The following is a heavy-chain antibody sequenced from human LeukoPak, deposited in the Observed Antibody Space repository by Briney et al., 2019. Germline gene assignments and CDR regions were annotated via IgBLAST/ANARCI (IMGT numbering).Heavy chain of an antibody. CDR2: ISYDGSNK. Sequence: PGGSLRLFCAASGFTFSSYAMHWVRQAPGKGLEWVAFISYDGSNKYYADSVKGRLTISRDNSKNTLYLQMNSLRAEDTAVYYCARVVGAMDYWGQGTLVTVSS. CDR1: GFTFSSYA. J-gene: IGHJ4*02. V-gene: IGHV3-30-3*01. D-gene: IGHD1-26*01. CDR3: ARVVGAMDY.